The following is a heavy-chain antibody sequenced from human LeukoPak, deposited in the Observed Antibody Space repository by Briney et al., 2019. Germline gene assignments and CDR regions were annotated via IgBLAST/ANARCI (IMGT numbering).Heavy chain of an antibody. D-gene: IGHD3-22*01. CDR2: ISYDGSNK. J-gene: IGHJ4*02. Sequence: GGSLRLSCAASGFTFSTNVMSWVRQAPGKGLEWVAVISYDGSNKYYADSVKGRFTISRDNSKNTLYLQMNSLRAEDTAVYYCARGTTMIVVVITSFDYWGQGTLVTVSS. CDR1: GFTFSTNV. CDR3: ARGTTMIVVVITSFDY. V-gene: IGHV3-30-3*01.